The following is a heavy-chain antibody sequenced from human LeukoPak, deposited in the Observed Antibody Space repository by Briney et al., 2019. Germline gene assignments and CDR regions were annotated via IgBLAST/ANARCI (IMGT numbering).Heavy chain of an antibody. V-gene: IGHV1-58*01. Sequence: SVNVSCEASGFTFTSSAVQWVRQARGQRLEWIGWIVVGSGNTNYAQKFQERVTITRDMSTSTAYMELSGLRSEDTAVYYCAAVLTMVRGVIIPNFDYWGQGTLVTVSS. CDR1: GFTFTSSA. J-gene: IGHJ4*02. CDR2: IVVGSGNT. CDR3: AAVLTMVRGVIIPNFDY. D-gene: IGHD3-10*01.